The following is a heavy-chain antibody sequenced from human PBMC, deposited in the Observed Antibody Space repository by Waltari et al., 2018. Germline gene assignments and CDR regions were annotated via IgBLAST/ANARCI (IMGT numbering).Heavy chain of an antibody. J-gene: IGHJ4*02. CDR2: IYTSGSP. CDR3: ARGPLLSKVDY. CDR1: GGSIDSGSYY. Sequence: QVQLQESGPGLVKPSQTLSLTCTVSGGSIDSGSYYWSWIRQPAGKGLGWIGRIYTSGSPNYNPSLKSRVTISVDTSKNQFSLNRSPVTAADTAVYYCARGPLLSKVDYWGQGTLVTVSS. D-gene: IGHD1-26*01. V-gene: IGHV4-61*02.